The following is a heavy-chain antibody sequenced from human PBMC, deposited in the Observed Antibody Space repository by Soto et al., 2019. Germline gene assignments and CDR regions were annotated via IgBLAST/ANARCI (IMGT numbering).Heavy chain of an antibody. D-gene: IGHD2-21*02. CDR3: ARYPKLTDHFFQGMDV. V-gene: IGHV5-51*01. CDR2: IYPGDSDT. J-gene: IGHJ6*02. CDR1: GYTFTNYW. Sequence: GESLKISCKGSGYTFTNYWIVWVRQIPGKGLEWMGIIYPGDSDTRYSPSFQGQVTISADRSISTAYLQWSSLKASDTGMYYCARYPKLTDHFFQGMDVWGQGTTVTVSS.